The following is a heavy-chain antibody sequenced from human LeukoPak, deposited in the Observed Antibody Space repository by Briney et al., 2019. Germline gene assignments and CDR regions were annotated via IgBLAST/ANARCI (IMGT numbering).Heavy chain of an antibody. D-gene: IGHD1-7*01. CDR1: GYTCTSYD. CDR2: MNPNSGNT. Sequence: GASVKVSCKASGYTCTSYDINWVRQATGQGLEWMGWMNPNSGNTGYVQKFQGRVTMTRNTSISTAYMELSSLRSEDTAVYYCARVTGTTSDPRYRYHNFDYWGQGALVTVSS. J-gene: IGHJ4*02. CDR3: ARVTGTTSDPRYRYHNFDY. V-gene: IGHV1-8*01.